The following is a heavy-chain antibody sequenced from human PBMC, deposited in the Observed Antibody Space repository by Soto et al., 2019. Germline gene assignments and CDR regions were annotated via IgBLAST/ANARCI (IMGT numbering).Heavy chain of an antibody. V-gene: IGHV3-21*01. J-gene: IGHJ5*02. D-gene: IGHD3-10*01. CDR2: ISSSRSYI. CDR3: ARDQRGRITMVRGVYDP. CDR1: GFTFSSYS. Sequence: EVQLVESGGGLVKPGGSLRLSCAASGFTFSSYSMNWVRQAPGKGLEWVSSISSSRSYIYYADSVKGRFTISRDNDKNSLYLQMNSLRAEDTAVYYCARDQRGRITMVRGVYDPWGQGTLVTVSS.